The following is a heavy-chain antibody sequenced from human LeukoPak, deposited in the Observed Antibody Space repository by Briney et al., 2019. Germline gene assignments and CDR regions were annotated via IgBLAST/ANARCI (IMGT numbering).Heavy chain of an antibody. V-gene: IGHV3-23*01. CDR2: VRGSVGST. D-gene: IGHD3-10*01. CDR3: AKDRVLLWFGELGGYFDY. Sequence: GGSLRLSCAASGFTFSSYAMSWVRQAPGKGLEWVSAVRGSVGSTEYADFVKGRFTISRNNDETMLHLQINSLRAEDTAVDYCAKDRVLLWFGELGGYFDYWGQGTLVTVSS. CDR1: GFTFSSYA. J-gene: IGHJ4*02.